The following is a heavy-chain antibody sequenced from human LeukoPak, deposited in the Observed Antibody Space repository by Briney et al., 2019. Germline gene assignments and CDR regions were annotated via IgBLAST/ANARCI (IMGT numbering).Heavy chain of an antibody. CDR2: INPNSGGT. D-gene: IGHD3-22*01. CDR1: GYTFTGYY. J-gene: IGHJ3*02. CDR3: ATAQGYEYYDSSGDAFDI. Sequence: ASVKVSCKASGYTFTGYYMHWVRQAPGQGLERMGWINPNSGGTNYAQKFQGRVTMTRDTSISTAYMELSRLRSDDTAVYYCATAQGYEYYDSSGDAFDIWGQGTMVTVSS. V-gene: IGHV1-2*02.